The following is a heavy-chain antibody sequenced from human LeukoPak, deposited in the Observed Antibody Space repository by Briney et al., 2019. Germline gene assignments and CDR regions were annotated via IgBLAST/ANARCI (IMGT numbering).Heavy chain of an antibody. CDR3: AKGSPAILYYCMDV. D-gene: IGHD2-21*01. CDR1: GFSFSNYV. Sequence: GGSLRLSCAASGFSFSNYVMTWVLQAPGKGLEWVSAIIGTGAGTYYADSVKGRFTISRDNSKNTLYLQMNSLRAEDTAVYYCAKGSPAILYYCMDVWGKGTTVTVSS. J-gene: IGHJ6*03. CDR2: IIGTGAGT. V-gene: IGHV3-23*01.